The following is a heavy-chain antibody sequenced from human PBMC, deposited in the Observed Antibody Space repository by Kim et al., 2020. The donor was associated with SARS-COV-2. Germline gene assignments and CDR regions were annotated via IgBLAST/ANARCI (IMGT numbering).Heavy chain of an antibody. CDR3: AKDWRGTVTTPEVLDY. V-gene: IGHV3-23*01. J-gene: IGHJ4*02. D-gene: IGHD4-17*01. CDR1: GFTFSSYA. CDR2: ISGSGGST. Sequence: GGSLRLSCAASGFTFSSYAMSWVRQAPGKGLEWVSAISGSGGSTYYADSVKGRFTISRDNSKNTLYLQMNSLRAEDTAVYYCAKDWRGTVTTPEVLDYWGQGTLVTVSS.